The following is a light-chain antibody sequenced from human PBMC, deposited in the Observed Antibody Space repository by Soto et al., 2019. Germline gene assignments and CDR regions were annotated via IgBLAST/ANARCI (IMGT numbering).Light chain of an antibody. CDR2: EVS. V-gene: IGLV2-14*01. J-gene: IGLJ1*01. Sequence: QSVLTQPASVSGSPGQSITISCTGTSSDVGGYNYVSWYQQHPGTAPHLMIYEVSNRPSGVSNRFSGSKSGNTASLTTSGLQAEDEADYYCASYTSSPSYVFGTGTKVTVL. CDR1: SSDVGGYNY. CDR3: ASYTSSPSYV.